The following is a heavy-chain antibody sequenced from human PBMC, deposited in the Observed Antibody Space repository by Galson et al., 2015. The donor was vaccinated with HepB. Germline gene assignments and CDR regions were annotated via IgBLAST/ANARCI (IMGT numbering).Heavy chain of an antibody. V-gene: IGHV1-46*01. CDR1: GYTFTSYY. Sequence: SVKVSCKASGYTFTSYYMHWVRQAPGQGLEWMGIINPSGGSTSYAQKFQGRVTMTRDTSTSTVYMELSSLRSEDTAVYYCARDATFVYDILTGPNWYFDLWGRGTLVTVSS. J-gene: IGHJ2*01. CDR3: ARDATFVYDILTGPNWYFDL. D-gene: IGHD3-9*01. CDR2: INPSGGST.